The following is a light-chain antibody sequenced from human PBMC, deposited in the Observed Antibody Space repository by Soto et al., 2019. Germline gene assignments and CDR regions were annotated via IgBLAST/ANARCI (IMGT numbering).Light chain of an antibody. CDR3: QQYNNWGLS. J-gene: IGKJ4*01. V-gene: IGKV3D-15*01. CDR2: GSS. CDR1: ENVGTN. Sequence: IVMTQSPATLSVSPGEGVTLSCRASENVGTNLAWYQQKPGQAPRLLMYGSSTRATGIPATFSGSGSGKEFTLTISGLQSEDSAVYFCQQYNNWGLSFGGGTKVEIK.